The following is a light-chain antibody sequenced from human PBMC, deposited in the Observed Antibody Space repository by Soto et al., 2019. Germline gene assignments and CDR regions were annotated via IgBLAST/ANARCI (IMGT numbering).Light chain of an antibody. CDR2: EDY. V-gene: IGLV2-23*01. J-gene: IGLJ3*02. CDR3: CSYSSGDTVV. CDR1: TSDVGSYNL. Sequence: QSALTQPASVSGSPGQSITISCTGTTSDVGSYNLVSWYQQHPGKAPKVIIYEDYNRPSGVSNRFSGSKSGNTASMTISGLQAEDEADYFCCSYSSGDTVVFGGGTKVTVL.